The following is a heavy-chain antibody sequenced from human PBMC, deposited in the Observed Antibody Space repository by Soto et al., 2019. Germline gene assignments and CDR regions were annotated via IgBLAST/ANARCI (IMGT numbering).Heavy chain of an antibody. CDR3: ARPLAMVRGGYNYGKDV. Sequence: ASVKVSCKSSGYTCTSYGVSWVRQAPGQGLEWMGWISAYNGNTNYAQKFQGRVTITADESTSTAYMELSSLRSEDTAVYYCARPLAMVRGGYNYGKDVWGQGTTVTVSS. D-gene: IGHD3-10*01. CDR1: GYTCTSYG. CDR2: ISAYNGNT. V-gene: IGHV1-18*01. J-gene: IGHJ6*02.